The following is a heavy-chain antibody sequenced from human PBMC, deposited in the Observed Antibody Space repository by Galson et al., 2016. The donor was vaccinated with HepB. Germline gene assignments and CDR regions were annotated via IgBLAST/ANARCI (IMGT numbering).Heavy chain of an antibody. V-gene: IGHV1-2*02. D-gene: IGHD3-9*01. Sequence: SVKVSCKAFGYTFTGYYLHWVRQAPGQGLEWMGWINPNGGDTNYAEKFQGRVTLTRDTSISTAFMELSRLRSDDTAVYYCARFGEKDQYYDLLTGHYEYYYGMDVWGKGTTVTVSS. CDR1: GYTFTGYY. J-gene: IGHJ6*04. CDR3: ARFGEKDQYYDLLTGHYEYYYGMDV. CDR2: INPNGGDT.